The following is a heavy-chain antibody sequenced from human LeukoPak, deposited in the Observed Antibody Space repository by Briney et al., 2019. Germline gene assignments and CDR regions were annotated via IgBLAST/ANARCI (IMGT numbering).Heavy chain of an antibody. J-gene: IGHJ6*03. V-gene: IGHV4-4*07. CDR1: GGSISSYY. D-gene: IGHD6-13*01. CDR2: IYTSGST. Sequence: SETLSLTCTVSGGSISSYYWSWIRQPAGQGLEWIGRIYTSGSTNYNPSLKSRVTMSVDTSKNQFSLKLSSVTAADTAVYYCAREAAAGTFYYYYYMDVWGKGTTVTISS. CDR3: AREAAAGTFYYYYYMDV.